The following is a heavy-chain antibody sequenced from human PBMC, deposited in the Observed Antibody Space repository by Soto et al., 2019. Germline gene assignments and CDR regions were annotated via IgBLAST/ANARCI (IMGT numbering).Heavy chain of an antibody. CDR2: ISSSSSYI. D-gene: IGHD2-2*01. CDR1: GFTFSSYS. J-gene: IGHJ5*02. V-gene: IGHV3-21*01. CDR3: ARSFIVVVPAAISNWFDP. Sequence: GSLRLSCAASGFTFSSYSMNWARQAPGKGLEWVSSISSSSSYIYYADSVKGRFTISRDNAKNSLYLQMNSLRAEDTAVYYCARSFIVVVPAAISNWFDPWGQGTLVTVSS.